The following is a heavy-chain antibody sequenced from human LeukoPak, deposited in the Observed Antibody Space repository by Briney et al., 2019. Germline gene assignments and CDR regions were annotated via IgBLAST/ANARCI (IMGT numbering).Heavy chain of an antibody. D-gene: IGHD3-22*01. Sequence: PSGTLSLTCTVSGGSITIGDYYWSWIRQPPGKGLEWIGYIYSSRSTYYNPPLKSRVTISVDTSKNQFSLKLSSVTAADTAVYYCAREPSYDNSGIDYWGKGTPVTVSS. J-gene: IGHJ4*02. CDR3: AREPSYDNSGIDY. CDR1: GGSITIGDYY. V-gene: IGHV4-30-4*08. CDR2: IYSSRST.